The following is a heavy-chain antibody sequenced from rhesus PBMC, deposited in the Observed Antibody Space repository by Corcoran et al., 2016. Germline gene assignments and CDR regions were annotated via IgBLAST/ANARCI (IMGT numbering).Heavy chain of an antibody. J-gene: IGHJ4*01. D-gene: IGHD6-13*01. V-gene: IGHV4-80*01. Sequence: QVQLQESGPGLMKPSETLSLSCAVSGASFSSYWWRWIRQPPGKGLEWIGEINGNSGSPNYNPSLKSRVTISKDASKNQFSLTLSSVTAADTAVYYCARGSIAGGPDSDYWGQGVLVTVSS. CDR3: ARGSIAGGPDSDY. CDR2: INGNSGSP. CDR1: GASFSSYW.